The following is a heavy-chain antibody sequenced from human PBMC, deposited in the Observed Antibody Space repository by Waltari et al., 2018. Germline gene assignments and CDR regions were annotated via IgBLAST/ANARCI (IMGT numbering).Heavy chain of an antibody. J-gene: IGHJ4*02. V-gene: IGHV4-59*01. CDR2: IYYSGST. CDR3: AGGGLYVHFDY. D-gene: IGHD3-16*01. CDR1: GGSISSYY. Sequence: QVQLQESGPGLVKPSETLSLTCTVSGGSISSYYWSWIRQPPGKGLEWIGYIYYSGSTNYNPSLKSRVTISVDTSKNQFSRKLSSVTAADTAVYYCAGGGLYVHFDYWGQGTLVTVSS.